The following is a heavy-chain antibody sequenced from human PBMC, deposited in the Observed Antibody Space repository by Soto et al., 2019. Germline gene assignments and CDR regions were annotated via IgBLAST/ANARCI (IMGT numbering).Heavy chain of an antibody. D-gene: IGHD2-8*01. V-gene: IGHV1-46*01. Sequence: QVQLVQSGAEVKKPGASVKISCKASGYTFTSYYMHWVRQAPGQGLEWRAIINPSGGSTNYAEKLQGRVAMTRDTSTSTVYMEINSLRSEDTAVYYCARPPYPGCINAVCYPLDYWGQGTLVTVSS. J-gene: IGHJ4*02. CDR2: INPSGGST. CDR1: GYTFTSYY. CDR3: ARPPYPGCINAVCYPLDY.